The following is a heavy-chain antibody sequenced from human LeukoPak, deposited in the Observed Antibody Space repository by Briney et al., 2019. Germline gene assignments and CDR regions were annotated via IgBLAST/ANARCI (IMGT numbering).Heavy chain of an antibody. CDR1: GFTFSSYA. CDR3: VRAENGMDV. V-gene: IGHV3-23*01. CDR2: VSSNGAKT. Sequence: GGSLRLSCAASGFTFSSYAITWVRQAPGKGLEWVSAVSSNGAKTYYADSVKGRFTISRDNSRNTLYLQMNSLRAEDTAVYYCVRAENGMDVWGRGTAVTVS. J-gene: IGHJ6*02.